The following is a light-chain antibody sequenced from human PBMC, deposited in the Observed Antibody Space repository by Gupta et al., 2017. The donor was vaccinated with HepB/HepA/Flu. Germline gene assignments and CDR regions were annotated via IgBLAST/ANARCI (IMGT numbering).Light chain of an antibody. Sequence: QAVLTQPSSLSASPGASASLTCPLRSGFNVGLYRMYWYQQKPGSPPQYRLSYKSDSEKQQGSGVPNRFSGSKHASANAGILLIAGLQSEDEADYYCMIWHSSTFIVGGGTKLTGL. V-gene: IGLV5-45*02. CDR3: MIWHSSTFI. CDR2: YKSDSEK. CDR1: SGFNVGLYR. J-gene: IGLJ2*01.